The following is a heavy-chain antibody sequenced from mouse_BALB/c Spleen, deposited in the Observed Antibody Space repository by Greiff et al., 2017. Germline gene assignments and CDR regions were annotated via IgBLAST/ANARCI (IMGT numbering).Heavy chain of an antibody. CDR3: AINYYGSSRGGYFDY. CDR2: ISYSGST. CDR1: GYSITSDYA. D-gene: IGHD1-1*01. V-gene: IGHV3-2*02. Sequence: DVQLQESGPGLVKPSQSLSLTCTVTGYSITSDYAWNWIRQFPGNKLEWMGYISYSGSTSYNPSLKSRISITRDTSKNQFFLQLNSVTTEDTATYYCAINYYGSSRGGYFDYWGQGTTLTVSS. J-gene: IGHJ2*01.